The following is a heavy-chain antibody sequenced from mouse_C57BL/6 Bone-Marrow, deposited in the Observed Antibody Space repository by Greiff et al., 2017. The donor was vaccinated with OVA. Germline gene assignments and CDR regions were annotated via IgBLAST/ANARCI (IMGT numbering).Heavy chain of an antibody. J-gene: IGHJ2*01. V-gene: IGHV1-26*01. D-gene: IGHD1-1*01. CDR2: INPNNGGT. CDR1: GYTFTDYY. CDR3: ARDYGSFFSDY. Sequence: VQLQQSGPELVKPGASVKVSCKASGYTFTDYYMNWVKQSHGKSLEWIGDINPNNGGTSYNQKFKGKATLTVDKSSSTASMELRSRTSEDSAVYYCARDYGSFFSDYGGQGTTLTVSS.